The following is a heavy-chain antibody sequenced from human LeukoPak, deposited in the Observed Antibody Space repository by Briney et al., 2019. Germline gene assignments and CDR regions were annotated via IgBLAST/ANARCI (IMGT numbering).Heavy chain of an antibody. CDR1: GGSISSYY. CDR3: AREVGIAAAGDNWFDP. Sequence: SETPSLTCTVSGGSISSYYWSWIRQPPGKGLEWIGYVYYSGSTNYNPSLKSRVTISVDTSKNQFSLKLSSVTAADTAVYYCAREVGIAAAGDNWFDPWGQGTLVTVSS. CDR2: VYYSGST. D-gene: IGHD6-13*01. J-gene: IGHJ5*02. V-gene: IGHV4-59*01.